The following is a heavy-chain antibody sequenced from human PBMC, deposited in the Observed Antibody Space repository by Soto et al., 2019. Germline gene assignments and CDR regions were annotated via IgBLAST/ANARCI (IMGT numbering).Heavy chain of an antibody. V-gene: IGHV1-18*01. D-gene: IGHD3-3*01. CDR3: ARDLYDFGSGYSAAPFDP. Sequence: QVQVVQSGAEVKKPGASVKVSCKASGYTFTSYGISWVRQAPGQGLEWMGWISTYNGNTNYAQKLQGRVTITTDTSTSPAYMELRSLGSDDTAVYYCARDLYDFGSGYSAAPFDPWGQGTLFTVSS. CDR2: ISTYNGNT. J-gene: IGHJ5*02. CDR1: GYTFTSYG.